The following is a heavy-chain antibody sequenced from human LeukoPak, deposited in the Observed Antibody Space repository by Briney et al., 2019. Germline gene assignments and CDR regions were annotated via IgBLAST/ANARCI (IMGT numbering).Heavy chain of an antibody. D-gene: IGHD4-23*01. CDR3: AREGHGGNSHRPWDY. CDR2: IIPIFGTA. V-gene: IGHV1-69*05. CDR1: GGTFSSYA. J-gene: IGHJ4*02. Sequence: ASVKVSCKASGGTFSSYAISWVRQAPGQGLEWMGGIIPIFGTANYAQKSQGRVTITTDESTSTAYMELSSLRSEDTAVYYCAREGHGGNSHRPWDYWGQGTLVTVSS.